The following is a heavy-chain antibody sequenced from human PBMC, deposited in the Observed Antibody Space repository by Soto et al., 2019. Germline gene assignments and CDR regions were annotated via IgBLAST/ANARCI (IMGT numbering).Heavy chain of an antibody. CDR2: MNPNSGNT. J-gene: IGHJ6*04. CDR3: ARATKNDIPDV. Sequence: ASVKASCKASGYTFTSSDMNWVRQATGQGLEWMGRMNPNSGNTGNAQKFQGRVTMTRNTSISTAYMELSSLRSEDTAVYYCARATKNDIPDVWGKGTTVIASS. CDR1: GYTFTSSD. D-gene: IGHD2-15*01. V-gene: IGHV1-8*01.